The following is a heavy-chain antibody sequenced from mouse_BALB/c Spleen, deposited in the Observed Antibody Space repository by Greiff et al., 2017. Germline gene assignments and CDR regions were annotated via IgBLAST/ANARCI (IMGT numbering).Heavy chain of an antibody. CDR1: GFSLTSYG. CDR2: IWSGGST. V-gene: IGHV2-2*02. J-gene: IGHJ4*01. Sequence: VQRVESGPGLVQPSQSLSITCTVSGFSLTSYGVHWVRQSPGKGLEWLGVIWSGGSTDYNAAFISRLSISKDNSKSQVFFKMNSLQANDTAIYYCARRVWEGDAMDYWGQGTSVTVSS. CDR3: ARRVWEGDAMDY. D-gene: IGHD2-10*02.